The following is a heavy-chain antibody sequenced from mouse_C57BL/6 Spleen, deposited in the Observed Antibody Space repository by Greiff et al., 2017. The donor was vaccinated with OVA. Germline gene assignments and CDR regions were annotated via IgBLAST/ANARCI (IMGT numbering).Heavy chain of an antibody. J-gene: IGHJ4*01. Sequence: EVKLMESGGGLVKPGGSLKLSCAASGFTFSSYTMSWVRQTPEKRLEWVATISGGGGNTYYPDSVKGRYTISRDNAKNTLYLQMSSLRSEDTALDYCARQGYDYDDAMDYWGQGTSVTVSS. CDR3: ARQGYDYDDAMDY. V-gene: IGHV5-9*01. CDR1: GFTFSSYT. CDR2: ISGGGGNT. D-gene: IGHD2-4*01.